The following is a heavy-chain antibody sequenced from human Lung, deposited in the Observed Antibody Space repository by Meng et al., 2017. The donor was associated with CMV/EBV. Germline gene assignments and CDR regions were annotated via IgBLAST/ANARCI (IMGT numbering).Heavy chain of an antibody. V-gene: IGHV4-34*01. CDR3: TLLSLYYYYGMDV. CDR1: GGSFSGYY. D-gene: IGHD3-10*01. J-gene: IGHJ6*02. CDR2: INHSGST. Sequence: CAVYGGSFSGYYWSWIRQPPGKGLEWIGEINHSGSTNYNPSLKSRVTISVDTSKNQFSLKLSSVTAADTAVYYCTLLSLYYYYGMDVWGQGTTVTVSS.